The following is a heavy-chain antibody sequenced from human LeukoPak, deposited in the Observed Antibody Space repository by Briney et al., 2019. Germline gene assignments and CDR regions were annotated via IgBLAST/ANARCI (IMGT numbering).Heavy chain of an antibody. CDR2: INHSGST. V-gene: IGHV4-34*01. Sequence: PSETLSLTCAVNGGSFSGYYWSWIRQPPGKGLEWIGEINHSGSTNYNPSLKSRVTISVDTSKNQFSLKLSSVTAADTAVYYCARGLYSSSSTLIWFDPWGQGTLVTVSS. CDR3: ARGLYSSSSTLIWFDP. CDR1: GGSFSGYY. J-gene: IGHJ5*02. D-gene: IGHD6-6*01.